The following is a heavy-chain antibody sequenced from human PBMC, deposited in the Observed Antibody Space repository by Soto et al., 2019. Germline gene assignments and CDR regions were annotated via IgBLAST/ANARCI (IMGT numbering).Heavy chain of an antibody. CDR3: ARGRREDYDFWSGYNYYGMDV. CDR2: ISAYNGNT. CDR1: GYTFTSYG. J-gene: IGHJ6*02. D-gene: IGHD3-3*01. V-gene: IGHV1-18*04. Sequence: VSCKASGYTFTSYGISWVRQAPGQGLEWMGWISAYNGNTNYAQKLQGRVTMTTDTSTSTAYMELRSLRSDDTAVYYCARGRREDYDFWSGYNYYGMDVWGQGTTVTVSS.